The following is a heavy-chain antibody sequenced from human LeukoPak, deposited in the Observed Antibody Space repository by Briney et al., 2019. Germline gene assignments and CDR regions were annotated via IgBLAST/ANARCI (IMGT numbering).Heavy chain of an antibody. CDR1: GYTFTSYY. CDR3: ARDIYRIAAAGPNLFDY. V-gene: IGHV1-46*01. Sequence: ASVKVSCKASGYTFTSYYMHWVRQAPGQGLEWMGIINPSGGSTSYAQKFQGRVTMTRDTSTSTVYMELSSLRSEDTAVHYCARDIYRIAAAGPNLFDYWGQGTLVTVSS. D-gene: IGHD6-13*01. CDR2: INPSGGST. J-gene: IGHJ4*02.